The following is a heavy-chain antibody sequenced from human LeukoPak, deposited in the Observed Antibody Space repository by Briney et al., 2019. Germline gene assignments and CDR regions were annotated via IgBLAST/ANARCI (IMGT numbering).Heavy chain of an antibody. CDR3: ARARAGLLGYFDY. D-gene: IGHD3-16*01. J-gene: IGHJ4*02. CDR1: GFIFSSYA. V-gene: IGHV3-64*01. Sequence: PGGSLRLSCAASGFIFSSYAMHWVRQAPGKGLEYVSAISSNGDATYYANSVEGRFTISRDNSKNTLYLQMGSLRAEDMAMYYCARARAGLLGYFDYWGQGTLVTVSS. CDR2: ISSNGDAT.